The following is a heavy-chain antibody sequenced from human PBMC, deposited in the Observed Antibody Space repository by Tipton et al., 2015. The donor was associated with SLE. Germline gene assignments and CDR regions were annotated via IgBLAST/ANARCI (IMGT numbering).Heavy chain of an antibody. J-gene: IGHJ6*02. V-gene: IGHV3-20*04. CDR1: GFKFDDYA. CDR2: INWNGAGT. Sequence: SLRLSCAASGFKFDDYAMSWVRQAPGKGLEWVASINWNGAGTDYADSVRGRFTVSRDNAKNSLHLQMNSLRAEDTALYYCARQGSGSYSDVWGQGTTVTVSS. CDR3: ARQGSGSYSDV. D-gene: IGHD3-10*01.